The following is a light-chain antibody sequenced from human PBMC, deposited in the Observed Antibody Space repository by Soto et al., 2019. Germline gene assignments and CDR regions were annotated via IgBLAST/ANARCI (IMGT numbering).Light chain of an antibody. CDR3: HQYGSTPGT. CDR1: QSIPNSY. CDR2: GAS. Sequence: EIVLTQSPGTLSLSPGERATLSCRASQSIPNSYLSWYQHKPGQAPRLLIHGASSRATGTPDRFSGSGSGTDFTLIIDRLEPEDFALYYCHQYGSTPGTFGQGTKVDLK. V-gene: IGKV3-20*01. J-gene: IGKJ1*01.